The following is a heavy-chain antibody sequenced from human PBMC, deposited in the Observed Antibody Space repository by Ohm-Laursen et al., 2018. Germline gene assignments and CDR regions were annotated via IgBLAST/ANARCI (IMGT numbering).Heavy chain of an antibody. CDR2: IYSSGST. V-gene: IGHV4-4*07. J-gene: IGHJ4*02. CDR3: ARTQANYYYFDY. CDR1: GGSISSCY. Sequence: SDTLSLTCTVSGGSISSCYWSWIRQPAGEGLEWIGRIYSSGSTDYNPSLKSRVTLSVDTSKNQFSLKLTSVAAADTAVYYCARTQANYYYFDYWGQGALVTVSS. D-gene: IGHD4/OR15-4a*01.